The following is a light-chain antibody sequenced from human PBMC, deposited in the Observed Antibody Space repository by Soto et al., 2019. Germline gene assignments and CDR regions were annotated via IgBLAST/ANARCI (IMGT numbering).Light chain of an antibody. CDR3: QQTFSIPRT. J-gene: IGKJ1*01. V-gene: IGKV1-39*01. CDR2: ETS. CDR1: QNVRSY. Sequence: DLQMTQSPSSLSASVGDRVTIACRASQNVRSYLNWYQQKPGKAPKLLIYETSTLESGVPSKFSGTGYGTDFTLTISSLQPEHFATYYCQQTFSIPRTFGHGTKVEMK.